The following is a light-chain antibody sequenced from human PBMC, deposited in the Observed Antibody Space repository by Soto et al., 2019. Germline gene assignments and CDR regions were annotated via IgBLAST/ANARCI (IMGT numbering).Light chain of an antibody. Sequence: DIQMTQSPTSLSASVGDRVTITRQASQDISGYLNWYQQKPGKVPKLLIYDASNLETGVPSRFSGSRSGTDFTFTISSLQPEDIATYYCQQYENLPWTFGQGTKVDIK. CDR2: DAS. CDR1: QDISGY. CDR3: QQYENLPWT. V-gene: IGKV1-33*01. J-gene: IGKJ1*01.